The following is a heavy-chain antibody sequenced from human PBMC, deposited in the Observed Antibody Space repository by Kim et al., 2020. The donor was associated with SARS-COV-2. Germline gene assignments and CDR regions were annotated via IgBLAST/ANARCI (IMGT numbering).Heavy chain of an antibody. D-gene: IGHD6-13*01. CDR3: ARADVDGSSWGPDDWYFDL. CDR1: GYTFTSYA. V-gene: IGHV7-4-1*02. J-gene: IGHJ2*01. CDR2: INTNTGNP. Sequence: ASVKVSCKASGYTFTSYAMNWVRQAPGQGLEWMGWINTNTGNPTYAQGFTGRFVFSLDTSVSTAYLQISSLKAEDTAVYYCARADVDGSSWGPDDWYFDLWGRGTLVTVSS.